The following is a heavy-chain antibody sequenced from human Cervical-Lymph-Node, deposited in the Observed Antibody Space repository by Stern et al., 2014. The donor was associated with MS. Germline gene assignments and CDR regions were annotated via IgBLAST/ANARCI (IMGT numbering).Heavy chain of an antibody. V-gene: IGHV1-18*01. J-gene: IGHJ6*02. CDR3: ARNCWGTMVRGVLYYYGMDV. D-gene: IGHD3-10*01. CDR1: GYTFTSYG. Sequence: QVQLGQSGAEVKKPGASVKVSCKASGYTFTSYGISWARQAPGQGLEWMGWISAYNGNTNYAQKLQGRVTITTATSTSTAYMELRSLRSGDTAVYYWARNCWGTMVRGVLYYYGMDVWGQGTTVTVSS. CDR2: ISAYNGNT.